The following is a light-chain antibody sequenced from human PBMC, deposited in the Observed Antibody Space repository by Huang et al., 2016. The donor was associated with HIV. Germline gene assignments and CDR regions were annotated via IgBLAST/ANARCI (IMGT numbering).Light chain of an antibody. CDR1: QRVSSTY. J-gene: IGKJ4*01. CDR3: QQYGSSPPLT. CDR2: SAS. V-gene: IGKV3-20*01. Sequence: EIVLTQSPGSLSLSPGERATLSCRASQRVSSTYLAWYQQKPGQAPRLLIYSASSRATGIPDRFSGSGSGTDFTLTIRRLEPEDFAVYYCQQYGSSPPLTFGGGTKVEIK.